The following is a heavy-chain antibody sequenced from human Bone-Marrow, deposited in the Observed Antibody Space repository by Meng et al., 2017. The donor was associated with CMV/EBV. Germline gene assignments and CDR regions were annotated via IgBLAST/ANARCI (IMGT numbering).Heavy chain of an antibody. Sequence: GGSLRLSCAASGFTFSSYAMSWVRQAPGKGLEWVSAISGSGGSTYYADSVKGRFTISRDNAKNSLNLQMNSLRAEDTAVYYCARIGSLYDSSGHWFGYWGQGTPVTVSS. J-gene: IGHJ4*02. CDR1: GFTFSSYA. D-gene: IGHD3-22*01. V-gene: IGHV3-23*01. CDR3: ARIGSLYDSSGHWFGY. CDR2: ISGSGGST.